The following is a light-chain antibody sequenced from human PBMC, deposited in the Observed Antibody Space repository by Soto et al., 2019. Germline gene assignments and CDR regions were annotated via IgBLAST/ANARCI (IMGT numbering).Light chain of an antibody. Sequence: EIVLTQSPGTLSLSPGERATLSCRASQSVSSSYLAWYQQKPGQAPSLLIYGASNRATGIPDRFSGSGSETDFTLTISRLEPEDFAVYYCQQYDSSPSTFGQGTKVEIK. CDR2: GAS. V-gene: IGKV3-20*01. CDR1: QSVSSSY. CDR3: QQYDSSPST. J-gene: IGKJ2*02.